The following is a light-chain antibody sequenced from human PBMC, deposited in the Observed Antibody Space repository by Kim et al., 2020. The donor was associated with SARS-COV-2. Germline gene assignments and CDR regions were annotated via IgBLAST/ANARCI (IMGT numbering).Light chain of an antibody. CDR3: QQYKSYPYT. CDR2: KAS. V-gene: IGKV1-5*03. J-gene: IGKJ2*01. CDR1: QSISSW. Sequence: DIRMTQSPSTLSASVGDRVTITCRASQSISSWLAWYQQKPGKAPKLLMYKASTLQSGVPSRFSGSGSGTEFTLTISCLQPDDFATYYCQQYKSYPYTFGQGTKLEI.